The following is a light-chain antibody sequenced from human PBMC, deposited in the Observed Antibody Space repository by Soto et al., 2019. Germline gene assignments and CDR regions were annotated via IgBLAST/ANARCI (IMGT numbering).Light chain of an antibody. J-gene: IGKJ2*02. CDR2: GAS. CDR1: QSVSSN. Sequence: EIVMTQSPATLSVSPGERATLSCRASQSVSSNLAWYQQKPGQAPRLLIYGASTRATGIPARFSGSGSGTEFTLTISSLPSEDFAVYYCQQYNGWPPGTFGQGTKLEIK. CDR3: QQYNGWPPGT. V-gene: IGKV3-15*01.